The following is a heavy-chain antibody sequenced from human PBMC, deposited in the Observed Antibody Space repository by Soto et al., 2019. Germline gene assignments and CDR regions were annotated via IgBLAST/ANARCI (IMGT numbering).Heavy chain of an antibody. CDR3: ARHVTTNYYYYMDV. CDR1: GYIFSSYW. V-gene: IGHV5-51*01. Sequence: GESLKISCKGSGYIFSSYWIGWVRQMPGKGLEWMGIIYPGDSSTRYSPSFQGQVTISADKSISTAYLQWSSLKASDTAIYYCARHVTTNYYYYMDVWGKGTTVTVSS. J-gene: IGHJ6*03. D-gene: IGHD4-4*01. CDR2: IYPGDSST.